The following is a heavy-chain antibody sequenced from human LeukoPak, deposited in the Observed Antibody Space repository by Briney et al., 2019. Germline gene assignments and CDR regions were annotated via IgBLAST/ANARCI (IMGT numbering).Heavy chain of an antibody. J-gene: IGHJ4*02. CDR2: IYYSGST. CDR1: GGSISSYY. V-gene: IGHV4-59*01. D-gene: IGHD3-22*01. Sequence: SETLSLTCTVSGGSISSYYWSWIRQPPGKGLEWIGYIYYSGSTNYNPSLKSRVTISVDTSKNQFSLKLSSVTAADTAVYYCARELLNYDSRGYIDYWGQGTLVTVSS. CDR3: ARELLNYDSRGYIDY.